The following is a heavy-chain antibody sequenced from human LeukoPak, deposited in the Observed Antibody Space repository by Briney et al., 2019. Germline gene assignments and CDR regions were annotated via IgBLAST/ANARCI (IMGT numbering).Heavy chain of an antibody. V-gene: IGHV4-59*11. D-gene: IGHD1-26*01. Sequence: SEALSLTCSVSGDSMNSHYWSWIRQTPGKGLEWLGQIYYSGTTNYNPSLKSRVTLSVDRSKNQFSLTLTSVTAAVTAVYYCARDIREVGATLYFDYWGQGTLVTVSS. CDR1: GDSMNSHY. CDR3: ARDIREVGATLYFDY. J-gene: IGHJ4*02. CDR2: IYYSGTT.